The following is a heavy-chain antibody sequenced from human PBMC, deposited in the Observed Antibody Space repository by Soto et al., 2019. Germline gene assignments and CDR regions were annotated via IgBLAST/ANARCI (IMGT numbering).Heavy chain of an antibody. CDR3: AKSGTTRNYYYYYMDV. Sequence: PQGGSLRLSCAASGFTFSSYAMSWVRQAPGKGLEWVSAIIGSGGSTYYADSVKGRFTISRDNSKNTLYLQMNSLRAEDTAVYYCAKSGTTRNYYYYYMDVWGKGTTVTVSS. CDR1: GFTFSSYA. V-gene: IGHV3-23*01. J-gene: IGHJ6*03. D-gene: IGHD1-26*01. CDR2: IIGSGGST.